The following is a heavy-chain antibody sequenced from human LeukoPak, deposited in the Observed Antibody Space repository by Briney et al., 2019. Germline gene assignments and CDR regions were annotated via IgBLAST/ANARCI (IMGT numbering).Heavy chain of an antibody. CDR3: ARDFDMGITPGDDFDF. Sequence: GRSLRLSCAASGFTFSKYWMHWVRHTPGEGLVWVSRIKEDGTYTSYADSVKGRFTISRDNARNTVFLQMNSLRAEDTAVYYCARDFDMGITPGDDFDFWGQGTLVTVSS. J-gene: IGHJ4*02. D-gene: IGHD3-9*01. CDR2: IKEDGTYT. V-gene: IGHV3-74*01. CDR1: GFTFSKYW.